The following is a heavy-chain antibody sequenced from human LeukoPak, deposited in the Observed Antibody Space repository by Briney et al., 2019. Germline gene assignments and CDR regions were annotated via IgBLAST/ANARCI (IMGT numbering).Heavy chain of an antibody. V-gene: IGHV4-59*01. CDR1: GGSISSYY. D-gene: IGHD6-25*01. Sequence: PSETLSLTCTVSGGSISSYYWSWLRQPPGKGLEYIGYTHYSGSTNYNPSLKSRVTISVDTSTNQLSLNLSSVTAADTAVYFCAKGRSGAFDNWGQGTLVTVSS. CDR3: AKGRSGAFDN. J-gene: IGHJ4*02. CDR2: THYSGST.